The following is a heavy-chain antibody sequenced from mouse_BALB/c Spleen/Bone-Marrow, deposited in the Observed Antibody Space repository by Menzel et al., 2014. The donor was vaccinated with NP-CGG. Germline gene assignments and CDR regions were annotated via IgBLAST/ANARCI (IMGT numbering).Heavy chain of an antibody. CDR1: GYTFTSYY. V-gene: IGHV1S81*02. CDR3: TRYGYDPLYAMDY. J-gene: IGHJ4*01. Sequence: QVQLQQSGAERVKPGASVKLSCKASGYTFTSYYMYWVKQRPGRGLEWIGGINPSNGGTNFNEKFKSKATLTVDKSSSTAYMQLSSLTSEDSAVYYCTRYGYDPLYAMDYWGQGTSVTVSS. CDR2: INPSNGGT. D-gene: IGHD2-3*01.